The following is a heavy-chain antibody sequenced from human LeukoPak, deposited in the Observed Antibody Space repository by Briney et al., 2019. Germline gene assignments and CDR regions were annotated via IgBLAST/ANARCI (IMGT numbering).Heavy chain of an antibody. CDR1: GFTFSSYS. CDR3: AIGTVTSLFDY. D-gene: IGHD4-11*01. CDR2: ISSSSSTI. V-gene: IGHV3-48*01. J-gene: IGHJ4*02. Sequence: GGSLRLSCAASGFTFSSYSMNWVRQAPGKGLEWVSYISSSSSTIYYADSMKGRFTISRDNAKNSLYLQMNSLRAEDTAVYYCAIGTVTSLFDYWGQGTLVTVSS.